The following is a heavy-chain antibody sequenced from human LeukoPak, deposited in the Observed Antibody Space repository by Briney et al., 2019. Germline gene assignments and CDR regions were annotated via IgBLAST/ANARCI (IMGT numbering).Heavy chain of an antibody. D-gene: IGHD4-17*01. Sequence: SETPSLTCAVHGGSFSSSYWSWIRQPPGKGLEWIGEIDHGGRTNYNPSLKSRVTISLDTSKNQALLKLTSVTAADTALYYCATHPNADYDWGQGTLVTVSS. CDR2: IDHGGRT. J-gene: IGHJ4*02. V-gene: IGHV4-34*01. CDR3: ATHPNADYD. CDR1: GGSFSSSY.